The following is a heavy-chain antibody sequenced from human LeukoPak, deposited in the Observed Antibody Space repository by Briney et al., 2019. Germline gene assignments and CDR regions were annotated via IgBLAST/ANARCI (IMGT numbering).Heavy chain of an antibody. V-gene: IGHV3-30*18. CDR3: AKDSLRWSYFYYGMDV. Sequence: PGRSLRLSCAASGFTLSSYGMHWVRQAPGKGLEWVAVISYAGSNKYYVDSVKGRFTISRDSSKNTLYLQMNSLRAEDTAVYYCAKDSLRWSYFYYGMDVWGQGTTVTVSS. CDR1: GFTLSSYG. CDR2: ISYAGSNK. J-gene: IGHJ6*02. D-gene: IGHD4-23*01.